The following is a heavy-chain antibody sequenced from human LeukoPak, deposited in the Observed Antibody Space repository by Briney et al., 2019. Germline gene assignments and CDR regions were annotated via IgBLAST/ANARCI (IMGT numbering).Heavy chain of an antibody. Sequence: SETQSLTCAVYGGSFSGYYWSWMRQPPGKGLEWIGEINHSGSTNYNPSLKSRVTISVDTSKNQFSLKLSSVTAADTAVYYCARGPSPWYDVWSGGNWFDPWGQGTLVTVSS. CDR2: INHSGST. J-gene: IGHJ5*02. V-gene: IGHV4-34*01. CDR3: ARGPSPWYDVWSGGNWFDP. D-gene: IGHD3-3*01. CDR1: GGSFSGYY.